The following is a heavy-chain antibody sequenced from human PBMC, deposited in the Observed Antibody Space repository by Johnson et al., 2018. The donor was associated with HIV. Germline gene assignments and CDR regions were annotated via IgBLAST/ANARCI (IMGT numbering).Heavy chain of an antibody. V-gene: IGHV3-30-3*01. CDR2: ISYDGSNK. CDR3: ARDLGPNGRGAFDM. D-gene: IGHD1-1*01. Sequence: QVQLVESGGGVVQPGRSLKVSCAASGFTFSSYDMHWVRQPPGKGLEWVAVISYDGSNKYYADSVKGRFTISRDNAKNSLYLQMNSLRAEDTALYYCARDLGPNGRGAFDMWGRGTMVTVSS. CDR1: GFTFSSYD. J-gene: IGHJ3*02.